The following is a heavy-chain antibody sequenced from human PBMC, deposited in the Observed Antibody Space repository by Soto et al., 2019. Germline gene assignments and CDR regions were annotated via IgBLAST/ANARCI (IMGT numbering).Heavy chain of an antibody. CDR3: ARDNTGDYYFYGMDV. CDR1: GGSVSRGSYY. V-gene: IGHV4-61*01. CDR2: IYYSGST. J-gene: IGHJ6*02. Sequence: KPSETLSLTCTVSGGSVSRGSYYWSWIRQPPGKGLEWIGYIYYSGSTNYNPSLKSRVTISLDTSNNQFSLKLGSVTAADTAVYYCARDNTGDYYFYGMDVWGQGTTVTVSS. D-gene: IGHD3-10*01.